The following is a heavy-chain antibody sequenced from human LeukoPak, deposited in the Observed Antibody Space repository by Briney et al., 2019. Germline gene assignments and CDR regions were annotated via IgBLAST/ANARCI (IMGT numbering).Heavy chain of an antibody. CDR1: GYTLTELS. Sequence: ASVKVSCKVSGYTLTELSMHWVRQAPGKGLEWMGGFDPEDGETIYAQKFQGRVTMTEDTSTDTAYMELSSLRSEDTAVYYCATISRSGYSSGWYDDYWGQGTLVTVSS. CDR2: FDPEDGET. V-gene: IGHV1-24*01. D-gene: IGHD6-19*01. CDR3: ATISRSGYSSGWYDDY. J-gene: IGHJ4*02.